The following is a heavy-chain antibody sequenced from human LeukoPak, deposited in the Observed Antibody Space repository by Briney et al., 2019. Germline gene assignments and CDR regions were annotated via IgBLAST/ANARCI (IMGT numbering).Heavy chain of an antibody. CDR2: ISAYTGHT. J-gene: IGHJ4*02. V-gene: IGHV1-18*04. Sequence: ASVKVSCKASGFGFSSYGINWVRQAPGQRLEWMGWISAYTGHTKYLQKMRGRVTMTTDTSTNTAYTELRSLTSDDTAVYYCARGPGIDVAGVFDYWGQGSLVTVSS. CDR1: GFGFSSYG. D-gene: IGHD6-19*01. CDR3: ARGPGIDVAGVFDY.